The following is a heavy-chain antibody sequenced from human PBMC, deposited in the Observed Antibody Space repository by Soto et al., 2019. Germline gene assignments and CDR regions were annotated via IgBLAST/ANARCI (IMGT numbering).Heavy chain of an antibody. V-gene: IGHV3-30-3*01. D-gene: IGHD6-19*01. J-gene: IGHJ5*02. CDR1: GFSFTSYL. Sequence: QVRLVESGGGVVQPGGSRRPSFTASGFSFTSYLMYCFRKPPGKGRGGVAVISHDGINKHYADSVKGRVTVSRDNSNHSLDLQLNSLRGEDTAMYYCARDMYSSDYFVKWFEPWGQGTLVTVSS. CDR2: ISHDGINK. CDR3: ARDMYSSDYFVKWFEP.